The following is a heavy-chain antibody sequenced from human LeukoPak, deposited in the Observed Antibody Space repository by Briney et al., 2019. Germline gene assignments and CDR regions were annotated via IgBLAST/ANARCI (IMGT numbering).Heavy chain of an antibody. J-gene: IGHJ5*02. CDR1: GGSISTYY. V-gene: IGHV4-59*01. D-gene: IGHD1-1*01. CDR3: ARDRAGTNWFDP. CDR2: IYYSGST. Sequence: SETLSLTCTVSGGSISTYYWSWMRQPPGKGLEWIGYIYYSGSTNYNPSLKSRVTISVDTSKNQFSLKLSSVTAADTAVYYCARDRAGTNWFDPWGQGTLVTVSS.